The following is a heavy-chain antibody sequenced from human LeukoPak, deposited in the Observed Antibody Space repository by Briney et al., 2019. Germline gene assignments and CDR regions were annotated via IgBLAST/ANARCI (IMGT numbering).Heavy chain of an antibody. CDR1: GGSISSGSYY. CDR2: IYTSGST. CDR3: ARDQRSWYFDL. Sequence: SETLSLTCTVSGGSISSGSYYWSWIRQPAGKGLEWIGRIYTSGSTNYNPSLKIQVTISVDTSKNQYSLKLSSVTAADTAVYYCARDQRSWYFDLWGRGTLVTVSS. V-gene: IGHV4-61*02. J-gene: IGHJ2*01.